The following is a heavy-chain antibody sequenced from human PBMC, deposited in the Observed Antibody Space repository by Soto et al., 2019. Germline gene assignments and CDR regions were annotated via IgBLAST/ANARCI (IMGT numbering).Heavy chain of an antibody. V-gene: IGHV3-23*01. D-gene: IGHD3-16*01. CDR1: GFTFSNFA. J-gene: IGHJ3*02. CDR3: AKVYFGKSAGFDI. Sequence: VNLLESGGGLVQPGGSLRLSCAASGFTFSNFAMSWVRQAPGRGLEWVSEITASGRTPSYADSVKGCFNISKDESKNTLYLHMNSLRADDTAMYYCAKVYFGKSAGFDIWGQGTMVTVSS. CDR2: ITASGRTP.